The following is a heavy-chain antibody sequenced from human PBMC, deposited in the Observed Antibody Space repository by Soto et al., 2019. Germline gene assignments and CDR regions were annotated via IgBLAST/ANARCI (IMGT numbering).Heavy chain of an antibody. V-gene: IGHV3-30*03. D-gene: IGHD3-10*01. CDR1: GFTFSSYG. CDR3: ARLARLSPLWFGELWSAKADAFDI. Sequence: GGSLRLSCAASGFTFSSYGMHWVRQAPGKGLEWVAVISYDGSNKYYADSVKGRFTISRDNSKNTLYLQMNSLRAEDTAVYYCARLARLSPLWFGELWSAKADAFDIWGQGTMVTVSS. J-gene: IGHJ3*02. CDR2: ISYDGSNK.